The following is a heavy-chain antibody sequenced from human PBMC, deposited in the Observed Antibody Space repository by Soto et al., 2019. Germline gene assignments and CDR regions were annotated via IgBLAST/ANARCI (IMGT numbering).Heavy chain of an antibody. J-gene: IGHJ4*02. CDR3: ARYRDYGDYGYFDS. CDR2: IYHSETT. V-gene: IGHV4-61*01. CDR1: GSSVSGGIYY. Sequence: SETLSLSCTVSGSSVSGGIYYWTWIRQPPGKGLEWIGYIYHSETTNYNASLRSRVTISVDTSKNQFSLRLTSVTAADTAVYYCARYRDYGDYGYFDSWGQGTLVTVSS. D-gene: IGHD4-17*01.